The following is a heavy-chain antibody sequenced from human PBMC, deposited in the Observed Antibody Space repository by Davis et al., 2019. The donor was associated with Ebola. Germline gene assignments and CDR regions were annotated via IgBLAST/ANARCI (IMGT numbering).Heavy chain of an antibody. Sequence: SETLSLTCTVSGGSISSYYWSWIRQPPGKGLEWIGYIYYSGSTKYNPSLKSRVTISVDTSKNQFSLKLRSVTAADTAVYYCARGLTYYYDSSGYYWGQGTLVTVSS. CDR1: GGSISSYY. D-gene: IGHD3-22*01. CDR3: ARGLTYYYDSSGYY. CDR2: IYYSGST. V-gene: IGHV4-59*12. J-gene: IGHJ4*02.